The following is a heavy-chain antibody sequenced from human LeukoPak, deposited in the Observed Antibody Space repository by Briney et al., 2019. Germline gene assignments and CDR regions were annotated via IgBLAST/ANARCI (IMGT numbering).Heavy chain of an antibody. D-gene: IGHD3-3*01. J-gene: IGHJ4*02. CDR3: ASTPYYDFWGGSLYYFDY. CDR2: INPNSGGT. Sequence: ASVKVSCKASGYTFTGYYMHWVRQAPGQGLEWMGWINPNSGGTNYAQKFQGRVTMTRDTSISTAYMELSRLGSDDTAVYYCASTPYYDFWGGSLYYFDYWGEGTLVTVSS. V-gene: IGHV1-2*02. CDR1: GYTFTGYY.